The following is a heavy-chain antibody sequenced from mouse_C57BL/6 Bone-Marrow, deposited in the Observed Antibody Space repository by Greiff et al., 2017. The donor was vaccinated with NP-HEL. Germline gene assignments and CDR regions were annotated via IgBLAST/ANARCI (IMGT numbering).Heavy chain of an antibody. D-gene: IGHD2-4*01. CDR1: GFNITDYY. CDR2: IDPEDGET. Sequence: EVHLQQSGAELVKPGASVKLSCTASGFNITDYYMHWVKHRPEQGLEWIGRIDPEDGETKYAPKFQGKATITADTASNTAYLQLSSLTSEDTAVYYGASPIYYDYGCAYWGQGTLVTVSA. V-gene: IGHV14-2*01. CDR3: ASPIYYDYGCAY. J-gene: IGHJ3*01.